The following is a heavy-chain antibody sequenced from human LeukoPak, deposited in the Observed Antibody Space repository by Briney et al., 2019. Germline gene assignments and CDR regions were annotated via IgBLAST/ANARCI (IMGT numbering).Heavy chain of an antibody. CDR1: GFTFSSYG. V-gene: IGHV3-23*01. CDR2: ISGSGGST. Sequence: GGSLRLSCAASGFTFSSYGMSWVRQAPGKGLEWVSAISGSGGSTYYADSVKGRFTISRDNSKNTLYLQMNSLRAEDTAVYYCAKVRYYYDSSGPVYYFDYWGQGTLVTVSS. J-gene: IGHJ4*02. CDR3: AKVRYYYDSSGPVYYFDY. D-gene: IGHD3-22*01.